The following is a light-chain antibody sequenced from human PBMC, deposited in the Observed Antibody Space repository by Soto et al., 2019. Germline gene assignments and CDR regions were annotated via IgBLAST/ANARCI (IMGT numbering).Light chain of an antibody. J-gene: IGKJ2*01. CDR3: QQYISYPYT. CDR2: DAS. CDR1: QTTNTW. V-gene: IGKV1-5*01. Sequence: DIQMTQFPSTLSASVGDRVTITCRASQTTNTWLAWYQQKPGTAPILLIYDASSLEGGVPTRFSASGSGTVFTLAISSLQPDDLATYYCQQYISYPYTFGQGTKVEIK.